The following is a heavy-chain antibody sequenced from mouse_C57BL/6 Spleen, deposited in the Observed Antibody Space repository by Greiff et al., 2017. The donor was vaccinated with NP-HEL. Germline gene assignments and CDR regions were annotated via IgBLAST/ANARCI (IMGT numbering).Heavy chain of an antibody. CDR3: ARTALLYWYFDV. CDR1: GFTFSDYG. V-gene: IGHV5-17*01. J-gene: IGHJ1*03. CDR2: ISSGSSTI. Sequence: EVMLVESGGGLVKPGGSLKLSCAASGFTFSDYGMHWVRQAPEKGLEWVAYISSGSSTIYYADTVKGRFTISRDNAKNTLFLQMTSLRSEDTAMYYCARTALLYWYFDVWGTGTTVTVSS. D-gene: IGHD1-2*01.